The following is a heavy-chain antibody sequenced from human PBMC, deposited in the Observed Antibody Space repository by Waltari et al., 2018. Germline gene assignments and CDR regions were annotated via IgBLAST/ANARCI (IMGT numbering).Heavy chain of an antibody. V-gene: IGHV4-38-2*02. J-gene: IGHJ5*02. CDR3: ARDMEDFRSGFHNWFDP. CDR2: IYHSGST. Sequence: QVQLQESGPGLVKPSETLSLTCTVSGYSISSGYYWGWIRQPPGKGLEWIGSIYHSGSTDYNPSLKSRVTISVDTSKNQFSLKLSSVTAADTAVYYCARDMEDFRSGFHNWFDPWGQGTLVTVSS. D-gene: IGHD3-3*01. CDR1: GYSISSGYY.